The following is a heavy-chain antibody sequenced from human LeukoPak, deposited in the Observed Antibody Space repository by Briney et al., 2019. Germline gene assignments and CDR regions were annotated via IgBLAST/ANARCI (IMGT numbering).Heavy chain of an antibody. D-gene: IGHD6-19*01. CDR2: IYSGGST. J-gene: IGHJ6*02. Sequence: GGSLRLSCAASGFSLSSNYMSWVRQAPGKGLEWASVIYSGGSTYYADSVQGRFTISRDNSKNTLYLQMNSLRAEDTAVYYCARDLAWRVAGTDYYYGMDGWGQGTTVTVSS. CDR3: ARDLAWRVAGTDYYYGMDG. V-gene: IGHV3-53*01. CDR1: GFSLSSNY.